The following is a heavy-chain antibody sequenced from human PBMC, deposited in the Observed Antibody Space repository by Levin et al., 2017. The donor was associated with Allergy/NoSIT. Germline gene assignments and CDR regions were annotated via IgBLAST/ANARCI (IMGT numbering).Heavy chain of an antibody. CDR2: IYYSGST. CDR1: GGSISSYY. CDR3: ARSVHRWGGIDY. J-gene: IGHJ4*02. V-gene: IGHV4-59*01. D-gene: IGHD3-16*01. Sequence: SQTLSLTCTVSGGSISSYYWSWIRQPPGKGLEWIGYIYYSGSTNYNPSLKSRVTISVDTSKNQFSLKLSSVTAADTAVYYCARSVHRWGGIDYWGQGTLVTVSS.